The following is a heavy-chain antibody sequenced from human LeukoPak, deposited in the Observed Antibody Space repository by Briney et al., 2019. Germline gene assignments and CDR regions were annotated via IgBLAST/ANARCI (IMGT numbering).Heavy chain of an antibody. Sequence: ESLKISCKGSGYSYTSYWIGWVRQMPGKGMEWIGIIYPDESDTRYTPPFQCHVTISADNPIRTAYLPWRSLNRSHTAMYYCARLNYGGHSHFDYWGQGTLVTVSS. V-gene: IGHV5-51*04. J-gene: IGHJ4*02. CDR2: IYPDESDT. CDR1: GYSYTSYW. D-gene: IGHD4-23*01. CDR3: ARLNYGGHSHFDY.